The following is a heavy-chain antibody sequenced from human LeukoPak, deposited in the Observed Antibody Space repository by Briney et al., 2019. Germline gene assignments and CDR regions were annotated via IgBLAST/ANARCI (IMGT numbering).Heavy chain of an antibody. CDR1: GFSTSTYS. J-gene: IGHJ4*02. D-gene: IGHD3-10*01. CDR3: ARDGPPVGAGDFDY. V-gene: IGHV3-48*01. Sequence: GESLKISCAASGFSTSTYSMGWVRQAPGKGLEWVSYIGSTSIYADSVKGRFTISRDNAKNSLFLQMNSLRAEDTAVYYCARDGPPVGAGDFDYWGQGTPVTVSS. CDR2: IGSTSI.